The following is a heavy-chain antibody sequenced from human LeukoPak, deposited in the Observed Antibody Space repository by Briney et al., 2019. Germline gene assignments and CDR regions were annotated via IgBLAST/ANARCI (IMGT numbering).Heavy chain of an antibody. CDR3: ARAQTYFRGVMGDAFDI. Sequence: SETLSLTCTVSGGSISSYYWSWIRQPAGKGLEWIGRIYTSGSTNYNPSLKSRVTMSVDTSKNQFSLKLSSVTAADTAVYYCARAQTYFRGVMGDAFDIWGQGTMVTVSS. D-gene: IGHD3-10*01. V-gene: IGHV4-4*07. CDR1: GGSISSYY. J-gene: IGHJ3*02. CDR2: IYTSGST.